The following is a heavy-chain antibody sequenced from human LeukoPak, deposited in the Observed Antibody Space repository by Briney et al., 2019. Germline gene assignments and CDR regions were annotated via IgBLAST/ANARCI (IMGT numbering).Heavy chain of an antibody. D-gene: IGHD1-1*01. Sequence: GASVKVSCKASGYTFTDYYMHWVQQAPGKGLEWMGRVDPEDGETIYAEKFQGRVTITADTSTDTAYMELSSLRSEDTAVYYCAIPPQTGTTGEYYYYYMDVWGKGTTVTVSS. CDR2: VDPEDGET. J-gene: IGHJ6*03. V-gene: IGHV1-69-2*01. CDR3: AIPPQTGTTGEYYYYYMDV. CDR1: GYTFTDYY.